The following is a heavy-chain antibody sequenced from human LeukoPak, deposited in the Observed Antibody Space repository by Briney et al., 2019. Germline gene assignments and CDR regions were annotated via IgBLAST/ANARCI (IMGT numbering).Heavy chain of an antibody. Sequence: GGSLRLSCAASGFTFSHYWMHWVRQVPGKGLVCVSRINIDGTSTTYADSVRGRFTISRDNAKNALYLQMNSLRADDTAVYYCARGGSDWYGIDYWGQGALVNVSS. V-gene: IGHV3-74*03. J-gene: IGHJ4*02. CDR1: GFTFSHYW. D-gene: IGHD2-21*02. CDR3: ARGGSDWYGIDY. CDR2: INIDGTST.